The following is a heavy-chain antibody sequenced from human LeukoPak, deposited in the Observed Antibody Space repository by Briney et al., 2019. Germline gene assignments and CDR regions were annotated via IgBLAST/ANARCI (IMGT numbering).Heavy chain of an antibody. CDR1: GFTFSSYA. CDR3: TRGFRPIDY. CDR2: ISGSGGNT. Sequence: GGSLRLSCAASGFTFSSYAMSWVRQAPGKGLEWVSAISGSGGNTYYADSVKGRFTISRDNSMSTLYLQMNSLRAEDTAVYYCTRGFRPIDYWGQGTLVTVSS. V-gene: IGHV3-23*01. J-gene: IGHJ4*01.